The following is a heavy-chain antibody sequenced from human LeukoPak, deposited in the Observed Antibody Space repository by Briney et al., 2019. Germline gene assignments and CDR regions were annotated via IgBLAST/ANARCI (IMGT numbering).Heavy chain of an antibody. CDR1: GFTFSSYE. CDR3: ARGQIYYYYMDV. Sequence: PGGSLRLSCAASGFTFSSYEMNWVRQAPGKGLEWVSYISSSGSTIYYADSVKGRFTISRDNAKNSLYLQMNSLRAEDTAVYYCARGQIYYYYMDVWGKGATVTIFS. CDR2: ISSSGSTI. J-gene: IGHJ6*03. V-gene: IGHV3-48*03.